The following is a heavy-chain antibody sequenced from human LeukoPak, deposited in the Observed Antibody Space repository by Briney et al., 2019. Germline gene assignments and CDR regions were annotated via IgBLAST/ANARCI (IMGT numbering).Heavy chain of an antibody. CDR3: ARDLSGGDYYFDY. CDR2: ISYDGSNK. D-gene: IGHD2-21*02. J-gene: IGHJ4*02. V-gene: IGHV3-30-3*01. Sequence: GGSLRLSCEASAFIFSGHWLNWVRQAPGKGLEWVAVISYDGSNKYYAGSVKGRFTISRDNSKNTLYLQMNSLRAEDTAVYYCARDLSGGDYYFDYWGQGTLVTVSS. CDR1: AFIFSGHW.